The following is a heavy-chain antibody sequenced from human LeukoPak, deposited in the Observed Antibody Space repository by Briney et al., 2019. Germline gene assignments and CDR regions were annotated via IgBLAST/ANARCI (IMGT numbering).Heavy chain of an antibody. CDR3: TRDLLGFATGPLSD. V-gene: IGHV1-2*02. CDR2: INPNRGDT. D-gene: IGHD3-9*01. Sequence: GASVKVSCKASGYTFTGHYMHWARQAPGQGLEWMGWINPNRGDTNYAQKFQGRVTMTRDTSISTALMELTRLTSDDTAVYYCTRDLLGFATGPLSDWGQGTLVTVSS. CDR1: GYTFTGHY. J-gene: IGHJ4*02.